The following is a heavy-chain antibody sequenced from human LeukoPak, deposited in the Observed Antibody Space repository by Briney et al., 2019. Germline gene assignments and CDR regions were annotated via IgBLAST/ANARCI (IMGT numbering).Heavy chain of an antibody. CDR3: ARGRGSGHKENWFDP. D-gene: IGHD6-19*01. V-gene: IGHV1-8*01. CDR1: GYAFTTYD. CDR2: MNPNSGNT. Sequence: GASVKVSCKASGYAFTTYDINWVRQATGQGPEWIGWMNPNSGNTGCTQNFQGRVTMTRNTSISTAYMELSSLKSEDTAVYYCARGRGSGHKENWFDPWGLGTLVTVSS. J-gene: IGHJ5*02.